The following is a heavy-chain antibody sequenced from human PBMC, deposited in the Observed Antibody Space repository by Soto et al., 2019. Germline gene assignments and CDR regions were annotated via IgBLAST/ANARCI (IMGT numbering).Heavy chain of an antibody. CDR3: ERDGVPLAGGYNWFDP. CDR2: IWYDGSNK. CDR1: GFTFSSYG. V-gene: IGHV3-33*01. D-gene: IGHD3-10*01. J-gene: IGHJ5*02. Sequence: QVQLVESGGGVVQPGRSLRLSCAASGFTFSSYGMHWVRQAPGKGLEWVAVIWYDGSNKYYADSVKGRFTISRDNSKNTLYLQMNSLRAEDTAVYYCERDGVPLAGGYNWFDPWGQGTLVTVSS.